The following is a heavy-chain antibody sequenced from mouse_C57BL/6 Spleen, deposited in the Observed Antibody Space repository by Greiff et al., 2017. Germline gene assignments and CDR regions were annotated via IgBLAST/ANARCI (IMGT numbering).Heavy chain of an antibody. Sequence: VQLQQSGPGLVQPSQSLSITCTVSGFSLTSYGVHWVRQSPGKGLEWLGVIWSGGSTDYNAAFISRLSISKDNSKSQVFFKMNSLQADDTAIYYCARGGNYGFAWFAYWGQGTLVTVSA. CDR2: IWSGGST. J-gene: IGHJ3*01. CDR3: ARGGNYGFAWFAY. V-gene: IGHV2-2*01. CDR1: GFSLTSYG. D-gene: IGHD2-1*01.